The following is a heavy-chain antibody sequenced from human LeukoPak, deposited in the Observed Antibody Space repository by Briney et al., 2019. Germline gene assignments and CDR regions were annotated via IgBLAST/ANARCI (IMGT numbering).Heavy chain of an antibody. CDR2: MNPNSGNT. V-gene: IGHV1-8*01. CDR1: GYTFTSYD. D-gene: IGHD2-21*01. Sequence: ASVKVSCKASGYTFTSYDINWVRQSTGLGLEWMGWMNPNSGNTGYVQKFRGRVTMTSNTSISTAYMELSSLSSEDTAVYYCARDPFGGDVSLPDYWGQGSLVTVSS. J-gene: IGHJ4*02. CDR3: ARDPFGGDVSLPDY.